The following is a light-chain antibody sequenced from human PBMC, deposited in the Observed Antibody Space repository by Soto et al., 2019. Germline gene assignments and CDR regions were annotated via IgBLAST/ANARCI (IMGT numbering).Light chain of an antibody. CDR1: QDIRGA. V-gene: IGKV1-13*02. Sequence: AIQVTQSPSSLSASVGDRVTITCRASQDIRGALAWYKQKPGEAPKLLIYDVSTLESGVPSRFSGSGSGTEFTLTITSLQPEDFGTYYWQQFNSYPITFGHGTRLEIK. CDR2: DVS. J-gene: IGKJ5*01. CDR3: QQFNSYPIT.